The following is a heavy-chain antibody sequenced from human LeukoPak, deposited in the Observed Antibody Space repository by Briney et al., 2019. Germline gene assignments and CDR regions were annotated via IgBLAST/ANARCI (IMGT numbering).Heavy chain of an antibody. CDR1: GGSISSSSYY. V-gene: IGHV4-39*07. D-gene: IGHD3-10*01. CDR3: ARAYQPRVEFGEFYY. J-gene: IGHJ4*02. Sequence: PSETLSLTCTVSGGSISSSSYYWGWIRQPPGKGLEWIGSIYYSGSTYYNPSLKSRVTISVDTSKNQFSLKLSSVTAADTAVYYCARAYQPRVEFGEFYYWGQGTLVTVSS. CDR2: IYYSGST.